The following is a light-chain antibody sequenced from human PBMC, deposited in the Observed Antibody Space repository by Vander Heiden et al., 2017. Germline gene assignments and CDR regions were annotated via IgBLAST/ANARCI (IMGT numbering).Light chain of an antibody. Sequence: DIQMTQSPSSLSASVGDRVTITCRSSQSISNDLNWYQQKPGKAPKLLIYAAFNLQSGVPSRFSGSESGTDFTLTISSLQPEDFAVYYCQQSYYTPLTFGGGTKVEIK. CDR3: QQSYYTPLT. V-gene: IGKV1-39*01. CDR1: QSISND. CDR2: AAF. J-gene: IGKJ4*01.